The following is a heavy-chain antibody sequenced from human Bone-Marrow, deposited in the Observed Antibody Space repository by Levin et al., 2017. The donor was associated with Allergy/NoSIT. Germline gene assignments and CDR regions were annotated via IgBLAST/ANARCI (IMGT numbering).Heavy chain of an antibody. CDR3: ARDLVVVAAHRALDI. V-gene: IGHV3-53*01. CDR2: LNSGGNT. J-gene: IGHJ3*02. D-gene: IGHD2-2*01. CDR1: ALTVSSNF. Sequence: GESLKISCAASALTVSSNFMSWVRQAPGKGLEWVSVLNSGGNTHYADAVKGRFTISRDNSKNTVFLHMNSLRVEDTAVYFCARDLVVVAAHRALDIWDQGTMVTVAS.